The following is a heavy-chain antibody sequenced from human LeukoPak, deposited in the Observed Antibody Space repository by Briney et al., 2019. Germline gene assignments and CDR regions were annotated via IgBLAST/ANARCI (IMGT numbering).Heavy chain of an antibody. D-gene: IGHD3-10*01. J-gene: IGHJ4*02. CDR2: INAGNGNT. CDR3: ARGGNYYGSGSSYFDY. CDR1: GYTFTSYA. Sequence: GASVTVSCKASGYTFTSYAMHWVRQAPGQRLEWMGWINAGNGNTKYSQKFQGRVTITRDTSASTAYMELSSLRSEDTAVYYCARGGNYYGSGSSYFDYWGQGTLVTVSS. V-gene: IGHV1-3*01.